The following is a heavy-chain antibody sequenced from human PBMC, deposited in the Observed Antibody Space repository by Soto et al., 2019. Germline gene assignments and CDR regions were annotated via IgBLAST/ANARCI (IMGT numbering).Heavy chain of an antibody. CDR3: AREGGYGDYEVDAFDI. V-gene: IGHV1-18*01. CDR1: GYTFTSYG. J-gene: IGHJ3*02. D-gene: IGHD4-17*01. CDR2: ISAYNGNT. Sequence: ASVKVSCKASGYTFTSYGISWARQAPGQGLEWMGWISAYNGNTNYAQKLQGRVTMTTDTSTSTAYMELRSLRSDDTAVYYCAREGGYGDYEVDAFDIWGQGTMVTVSS.